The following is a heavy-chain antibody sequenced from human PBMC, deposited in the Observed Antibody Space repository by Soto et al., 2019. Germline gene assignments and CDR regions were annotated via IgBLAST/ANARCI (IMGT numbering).Heavy chain of an antibody. Sequence: QVQLVQSGAEVKKPGASVKVSCKASGYTFTSYGISWVRQAPGQGLEWMGWISGYNGNTKYAQKLQGRGTMTPDTATSTAEMELRSLRSDDTAVYYCARDQGGQIVDYWGQGTLVTVSS. J-gene: IGHJ4*02. CDR3: ARDQGGQIVDY. CDR1: GYTFTSYG. V-gene: IGHV1-18*01. CDR2: ISGYNGNT. D-gene: IGHD1-26*01.